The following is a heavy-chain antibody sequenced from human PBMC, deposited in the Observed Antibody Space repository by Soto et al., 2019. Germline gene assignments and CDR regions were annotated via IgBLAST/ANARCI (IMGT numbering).Heavy chain of an antibody. J-gene: IGHJ4*02. CDR2: ISSSSSTI. CDR1: GFTFSSYS. CDR3: ARGRGSSSWYMDY. Sequence: PGGSLRLSCAASGFTFSSYSMNWVRQAPGKGLEWVSYISSSSSTIYYADSVKGRFTISRDNAKNSLYLQMNSLRAEDTAVYYCARGRGSSSWYMDYWGQGTLVTVSS. V-gene: IGHV3-48*01. D-gene: IGHD6-13*01.